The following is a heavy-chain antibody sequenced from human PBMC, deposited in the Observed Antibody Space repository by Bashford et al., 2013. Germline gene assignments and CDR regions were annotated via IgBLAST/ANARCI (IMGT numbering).Heavy chain of an antibody. CDR3: ARDGPYYDFWSGYYTGDYYYGMDV. V-gene: IGHV4-61*02. CDR2: IYTSGST. CDR1: GGSISSGSYY. D-gene: IGHD3-3*01. Sequence: SETLSLTCTVSGGSISSGSYYWSWIRQPAGKGLEWIGRIYTSGSTNYNPSLKSRVTMSVDTSKNQFSLKLSSVTAADTAVYYCARDGPYYDFWSGYYTGDYYYGMDVWGQGTTVTVSS. J-gene: IGHJ6*02.